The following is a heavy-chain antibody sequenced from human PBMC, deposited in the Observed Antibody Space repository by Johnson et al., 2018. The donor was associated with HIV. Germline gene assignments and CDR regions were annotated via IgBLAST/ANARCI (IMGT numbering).Heavy chain of an antibody. V-gene: IGHV3-30*03. D-gene: IGHD3-10*01. CDR3: ARVITVVRGGIITSPIDAFHI. J-gene: IGHJ3*02. CDR1: GFTFSSYG. CDR2: ISYDGGNK. Sequence: QVQLVESGGGVVQPGRSLRLSCAASGFTFSSYGMHWVRQAPGKGLEWVAVISYDGGNKSYADSVKGRFTISRDNSKNTLYLQMNSLRAEDTAVYYCARVITVVRGGIITSPIDAFHIWGQGTMVTVSS.